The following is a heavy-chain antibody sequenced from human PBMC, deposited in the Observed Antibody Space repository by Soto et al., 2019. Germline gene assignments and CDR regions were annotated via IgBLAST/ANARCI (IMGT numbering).Heavy chain of an antibody. CDR2: TYYRSKWYH. V-gene: IGHV6-1*01. D-gene: IGHD1-1*01. Sequence: SQTLSLTCAISGDSVSSNNAAWNWIRQSPSRGLEWLGRTYYRSKWYHEYAVSVKGRITINPDTSKNQFSLQLNSVAPGDAAVYYCARTNGYLDYLGQGTLVTVSS. J-gene: IGHJ4*02. CDR3: ARTNGYLDY. CDR1: GDSVSSNNAA.